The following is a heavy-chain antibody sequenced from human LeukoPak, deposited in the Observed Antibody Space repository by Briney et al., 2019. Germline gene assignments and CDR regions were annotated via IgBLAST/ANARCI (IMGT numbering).Heavy chain of an antibody. D-gene: IGHD1-1*01. V-gene: IGHV3-11*06. CDR2: ISNSGAYK. CDR1: GLIFGDYY. Sequence: KPGGSLRLSCAASGLIFGDYYMNWVRQAPGAGLEWISFISNSGAYKNYADSVKGRFTISRDNAKNSLYLQMNSLRVEDTGVYYCASYQYKLNARGGMDVWGKGTTVTVSS. J-gene: IGHJ6*04. CDR3: ASYQYKLNARGGMDV.